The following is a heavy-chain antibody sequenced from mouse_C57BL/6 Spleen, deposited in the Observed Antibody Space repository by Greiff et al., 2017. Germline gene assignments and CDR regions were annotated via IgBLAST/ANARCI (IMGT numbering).Heavy chain of an antibody. Sequence: VQLQQSDAELVQPGASVKISCKVSGYTFTDHTIHWMKQRPEQGLEWIGYIYPRDGSTKYNEKFKGKATLTADKSSSTAYMQLNRLPSEYSAVYFCGRCDYDPYFDYWGQGTTLTVSS. CDR1: GYTFTDHT. CDR3: GRCDYDPYFDY. CDR2: IYPRDGST. J-gene: IGHJ2*01. V-gene: IGHV1-78*01. D-gene: IGHD2-4*01.